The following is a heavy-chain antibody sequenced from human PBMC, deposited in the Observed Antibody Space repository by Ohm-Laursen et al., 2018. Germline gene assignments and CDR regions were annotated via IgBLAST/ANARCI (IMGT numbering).Heavy chain of an antibody. Sequence: SLRLSCAASGLTLKSYSMNWVRQAPGKGLEWVSSISFSGSHIYYADSVKGRFTISRDNAKTTLYLQMNSLRAEDTAVYYCARESITARLSTANWFDPWGQGTLVTVSS. V-gene: IGHV3-21*01. CDR2: ISFSGSHI. CDR1: GLTLKSYS. CDR3: ARESITARLSTANWFDP. J-gene: IGHJ5*02. D-gene: IGHD6-6*01.